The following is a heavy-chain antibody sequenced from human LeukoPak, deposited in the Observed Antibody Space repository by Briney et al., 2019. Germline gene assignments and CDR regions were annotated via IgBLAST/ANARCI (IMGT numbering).Heavy chain of an antibody. V-gene: IGHV2-5*02. CDR3: AHIRVRDMVRGVIITYYFDY. CDR1: GFSLSTSGVS. CDR2: IYWDDDK. D-gene: IGHD3-10*01. Sequence: SGPTLVKPTQTLTLTCTFSGFSLSTSGVSVGWIRQPPGKALECLALIYWDDDKRYSPSLKSRLTITKDTSTSKNQVVLTMTNMDPVDTATYYCAHIRVRDMVRGVIITYYFDYWGQGTLVTVSS. J-gene: IGHJ4*02.